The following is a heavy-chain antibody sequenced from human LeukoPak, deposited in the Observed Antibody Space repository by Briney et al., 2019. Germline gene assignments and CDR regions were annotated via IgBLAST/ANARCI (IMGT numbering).Heavy chain of an antibody. J-gene: IGHJ2*01. CDR1: GFTFSSQA. CDR2: ISGSGGST. V-gene: IGHV3-23*01. Sequence: GGSLRLSCAASGFTFSSQAMSWVRQAPGKGLEWVSAISGSGGSTYYADSVKGRFTISRDNSKNTLYLQMNSLRAEDTAVYYCAKDREDSAMISGVFDLWGRGTLVTVSS. CDR3: AKDREDSAMISGVFDL. D-gene: IGHD5-18*01.